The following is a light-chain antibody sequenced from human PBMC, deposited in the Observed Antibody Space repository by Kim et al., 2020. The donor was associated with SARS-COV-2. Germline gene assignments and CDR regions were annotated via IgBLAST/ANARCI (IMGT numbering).Light chain of an antibody. CDR1: QGISSY. J-gene: IGKJ1*01. CDR2: DAS. CDR3: QQYYSYPLT. V-gene: IGKV1-8*01. Sequence: ASTGDRVTITCRASQGISSYLAWYQQKPGKAPKLLIYDASTLQSGVPSRFSGSGSGTDFTLTISCLQSEDFATYYCQQYYSYPLTFGQGTKVDIK.